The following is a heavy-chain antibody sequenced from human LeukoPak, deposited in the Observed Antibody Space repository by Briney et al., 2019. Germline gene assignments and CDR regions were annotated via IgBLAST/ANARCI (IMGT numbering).Heavy chain of an antibody. D-gene: IGHD3-10*01. CDR3: ARGAMIRGDYYYYYMDV. J-gene: IGHJ6*03. V-gene: IGHV4-61*02. Sequence: SETLSLTCSVSGGSISSSNYYWSWIRQPAGKGLEWIGRIYTSESTNYNPSLKSRVTISVDTSKNQFSLRLSSVTAADTAMYYCARGAMIRGDYYYYYMDVWGKGTTVTISS. CDR2: IYTSEST. CDR1: GGSISSSNYY.